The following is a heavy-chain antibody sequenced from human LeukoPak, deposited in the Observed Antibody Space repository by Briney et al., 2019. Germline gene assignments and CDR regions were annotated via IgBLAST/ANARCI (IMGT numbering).Heavy chain of an antibody. CDR1: GYTFTGYY. Sequence: ASVKVSFKASGYTFTGYYMHWVRQAPGQGLEWMGWINPNSGGTNYAQKFQGRVTMTRDTSISTAYMGLSRLRSDDTAVYYCARATAAAGLFEYYFDYWGQGTLVTVSS. J-gene: IGHJ4*02. V-gene: IGHV1-2*02. D-gene: IGHD6-13*01. CDR2: INPNSGGT. CDR3: ARATAAAGLFEYYFDY.